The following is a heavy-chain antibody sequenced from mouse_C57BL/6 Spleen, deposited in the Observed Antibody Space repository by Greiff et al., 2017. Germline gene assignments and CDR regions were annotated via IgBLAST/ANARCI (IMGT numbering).Heavy chain of an antibody. CDR2: ISDGGSYT. CDR3: ARSPYYYGSRPYYFDY. J-gene: IGHJ2*01. V-gene: IGHV5-4*03. CDR1: GFTFSSYA. D-gene: IGHD1-1*01. Sequence: EVKLVESGGGLVKPGGSLKLSCAASGFTFSSYAMSWVRQTPEKRLEWVATISDGGSYTYYPDNVKGRFTISRDNAKNNLYLQMSHLKSEDTAMYYCARSPYYYGSRPYYFDYWGQGTTLTVSS.